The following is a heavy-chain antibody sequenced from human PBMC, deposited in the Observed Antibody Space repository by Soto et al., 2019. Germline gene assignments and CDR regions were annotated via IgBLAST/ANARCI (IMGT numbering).Heavy chain of an antibody. J-gene: IGHJ4*02. CDR1: GFTFSSYA. Sequence: GGSLRLSCAASGFTFSSYAMNWVRQVPGKGPEWVSHISVTGDTYYADSVKGRFTISRDNSKNTLFLQMNSLRAEDTAVYYCAKSLSMATSFDYWGQGTPVTVSP. V-gene: IGHV3-23*01. CDR2: ISVTGDT. CDR3: AKSLSMATSFDY. D-gene: IGHD2-21*01.